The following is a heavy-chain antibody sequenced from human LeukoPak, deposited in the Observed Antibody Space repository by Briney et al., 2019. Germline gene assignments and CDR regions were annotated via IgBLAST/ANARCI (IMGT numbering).Heavy chain of an antibody. CDR3: AKDLSDYGDLYYFDY. CDR2: ISASGGS. CDR1: GFTFSSYA. J-gene: IGHJ4*02. V-gene: IGHV3-23*01. Sequence: GGSLRLSCAASGFTFSSYAMSWVRQAPGKGLEWVSAISASGGSNYADSVKGRFTTSRDNSKNTLYLQMKSLRAEDTAVYYCAKDLSDYGDLYYFDYWGQGTLVTVSS. D-gene: IGHD4-17*01.